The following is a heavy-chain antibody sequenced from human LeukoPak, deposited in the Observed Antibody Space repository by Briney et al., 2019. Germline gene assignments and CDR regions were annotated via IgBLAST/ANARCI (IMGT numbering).Heavy chain of an antibody. Sequence: GASVKASCKASGYTFTSYGISWVRQAPGQGLEWMGWISAYNGNTNYAQKLQGRVTMTTDTSTSTAYMELRSLRSDDTAVYYCARVTLYCSGGSCYFSSGDYWGQGTLVTVSS. D-gene: IGHD2-15*01. CDR3: ARVTLYCSGGSCYFSSGDY. J-gene: IGHJ4*02. CDR1: GYTFTSYG. V-gene: IGHV1-18*01. CDR2: ISAYNGNT.